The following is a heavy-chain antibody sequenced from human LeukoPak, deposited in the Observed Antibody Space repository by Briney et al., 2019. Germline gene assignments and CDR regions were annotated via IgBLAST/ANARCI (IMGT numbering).Heavy chain of an antibody. V-gene: IGHV3-33*06. Sequence: GRSLRLSCAASGFTFSSYGMHWVRQAPGKGLEWVAVIWYDGSNKYYADSVKGRFTISRDNSKNTLYLQMNSPRAEDTAVYYCAKDEGITITAVYYWGQGTLGTASS. CDR3: AKDEGITITAVYY. CDR2: IWYDGSNK. J-gene: IGHJ4*02. D-gene: IGHD3-10*01. CDR1: GFTFSSYG.